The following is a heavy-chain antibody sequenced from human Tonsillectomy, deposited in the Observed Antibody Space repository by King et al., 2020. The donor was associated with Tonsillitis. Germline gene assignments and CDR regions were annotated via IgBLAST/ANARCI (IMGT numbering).Heavy chain of an antibody. CDR3: ASAAPPITMTVVVITDRYFQH. V-gene: IGHV4-34*01. CDR2: INHSGST. CDR1: GGSFSGYH. J-gene: IGHJ1*01. D-gene: IGHD3-22*01. Sequence: VQLPQWGAGLLKPSETLSLTCGVYGGSFSGYHWSWIRQPPGKGLEWIGEINHSGSTNYNPSLKSRVTISVDTSKNQFSLKLSSVTAADTAVYYCASAAPPITMTVVVITDRYFQHWGQGTPVTVSS.